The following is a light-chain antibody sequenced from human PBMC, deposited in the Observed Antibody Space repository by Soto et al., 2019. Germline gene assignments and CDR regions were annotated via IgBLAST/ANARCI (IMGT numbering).Light chain of an antibody. Sequence: DIQMTQSPSTLSASVGDRVTITCRASQNINNWLAWYQQKPGKAPKLLIYKASTLESGVPSRFSGSGSGTEFTLTISSLQPEDFATYYCQQYNTYSCTFGPGAKVDIK. CDR2: KAS. V-gene: IGKV1-5*03. CDR3: QQYNTYSCT. CDR1: QNINNW. J-gene: IGKJ3*01.